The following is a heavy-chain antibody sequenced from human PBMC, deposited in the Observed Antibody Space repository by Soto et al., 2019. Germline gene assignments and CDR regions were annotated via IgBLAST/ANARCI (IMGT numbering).Heavy chain of an antibody. V-gene: IGHV4-34*01. J-gene: IGHJ4*02. CDR3: ARRYSGYDFDY. CDR1: GGSFSGYY. Sequence: SETLSLTCAVYGGSFSGYYWSWIRQPPGKGLEWIGEINHSGSTNYNPSLKSRVTISVDTSKSQFSLNLNSVTAADTAVYYCARRYSGYDFDYWSQGTLVTVS. CDR2: INHSGST. D-gene: IGHD5-12*01.